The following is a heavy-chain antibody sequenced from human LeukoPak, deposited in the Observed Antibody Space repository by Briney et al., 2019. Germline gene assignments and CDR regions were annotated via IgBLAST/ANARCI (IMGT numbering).Heavy chain of an antibody. D-gene: IGHD4-23*01. Sequence: PSETLSLTCTVSGGSISSGGYYWSWIRQHPGKGLEWIGYIYYSGSTYYNPSLKSRVTISVDTSKNQFSLKLSSVTAADTAVYYCAREHDYGGNGAFNWFDPWGQGTLVTVSS. CDR1: GGSISSGGYY. CDR3: AREHDYGGNGAFNWFDP. V-gene: IGHV4-31*03. CDR2: IYYSGST. J-gene: IGHJ5*02.